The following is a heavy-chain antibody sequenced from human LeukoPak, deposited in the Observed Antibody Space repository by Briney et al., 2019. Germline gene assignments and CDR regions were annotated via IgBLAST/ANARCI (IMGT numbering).Heavy chain of an antibody. Sequence: AETLSLTCAVYGGSFSGYYWSWIRQPPGKGLEWIGEINHSGSTNYNPSLKSRVTISVDTSKDQFSLKLSSVTAADTAVYYCARESPRYDFWSGHGGIYDFDYWGQGTLVTASS. J-gene: IGHJ4*02. CDR1: GGSFSGYY. D-gene: IGHD3-3*01. CDR3: ARESPRYDFWSGHGGIYDFDY. V-gene: IGHV4-34*01. CDR2: INHSGST.